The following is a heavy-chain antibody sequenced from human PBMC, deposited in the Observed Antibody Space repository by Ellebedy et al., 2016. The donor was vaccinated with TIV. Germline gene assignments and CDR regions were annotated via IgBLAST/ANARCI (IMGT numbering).Heavy chain of an antibody. CDR2: IKQDESEK. CDR3: ARDKIVGATYFDY. J-gene: IGHJ4*02. D-gene: IGHD1-26*01. Sequence: GGSLRLSXAASGFTFSNYWMHWVRQAPGRGLEWVANIKQDESEKYYVDSVKGRFTISRDNAKNSLYLQMNSLRAEDTAVYYCARDKIVGATYFDYWGQGTLVTVSS. V-gene: IGHV3-7*01. CDR1: GFTFSNYW.